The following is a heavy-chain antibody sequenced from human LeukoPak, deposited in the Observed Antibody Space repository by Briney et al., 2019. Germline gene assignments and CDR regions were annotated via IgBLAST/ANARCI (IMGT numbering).Heavy chain of an antibody. J-gene: IGHJ5*02. D-gene: IGHD6-19*01. Sequence: GGSLRLSCAASGFTSSSYWMSWVRHAPGKGQERVANIKQDGSEKYYADSVKGRFTISRDNAKSSLYLQMNSLRAEDTAVYYCARAVSEGYSSGWYVADWFDPWGQRTLVTASS. CDR1: GFTSSSYW. CDR3: ARAVSEGYSSGWYVADWFDP. V-gene: IGHV3-7*01. CDR2: IKQDGSEK.